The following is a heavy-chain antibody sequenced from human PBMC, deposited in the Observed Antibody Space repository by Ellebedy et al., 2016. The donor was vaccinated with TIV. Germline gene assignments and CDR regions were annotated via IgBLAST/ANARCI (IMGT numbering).Heavy chain of an antibody. CDR1: GFTFSDYD. CDR2: IRSSGRSI. CDR3: ARNRYCSAGDCYALGY. V-gene: IGHV3-11*04. D-gene: IGHD2-15*01. Sequence: PGGSLRPSCPVPGFTFSDYDMPWIRQPPGKGLEWLSYIRSSGRSIYYADSVKGRFTISRDNAKNTLYLQMNRLRAEDTDVYYFARNRYCSAGDCYALGYWGQGTLGTVSS. J-gene: IGHJ4*02.